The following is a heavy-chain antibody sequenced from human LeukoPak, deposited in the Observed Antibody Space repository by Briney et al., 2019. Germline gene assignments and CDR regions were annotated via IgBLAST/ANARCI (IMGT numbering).Heavy chain of an antibody. V-gene: IGHV3-23*01. D-gene: IGHD6-19*01. CDR3: AKGYSSGPKHYYYYMDV. Sequence: QTGGSLRLSCAASGFTFSSYGMSWVRQAPGKGLEWVSAISGSGGSTYYADSVKGRFTISRDNSKNTLYLQMNSLRAEDTVVYYCAKGYSSGPKHYYYYMDVWGKGTTVTISS. CDR2: ISGSGGST. J-gene: IGHJ6*03. CDR1: GFTFSSYG.